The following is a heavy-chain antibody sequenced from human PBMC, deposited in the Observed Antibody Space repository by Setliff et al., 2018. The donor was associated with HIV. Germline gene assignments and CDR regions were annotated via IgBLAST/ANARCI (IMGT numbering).Heavy chain of an antibody. Sequence: SETLSLTCAVSGGSISSGGYSWSWIRQPPGKGLEWIGSIYHSGSTYYNPSLKSRVTISVDTSKNQFSLRLSSVTAADTAVYYCARLHPGGYDPYYYNYYMDVWGRGTTVTVSS. CDR1: GGSISSGGYS. V-gene: IGHV4-30-2*03. CDR3: ARLHPGGYDPYYYNYYMDV. D-gene: IGHD5-12*01. J-gene: IGHJ6*03. CDR2: IYHSGST.